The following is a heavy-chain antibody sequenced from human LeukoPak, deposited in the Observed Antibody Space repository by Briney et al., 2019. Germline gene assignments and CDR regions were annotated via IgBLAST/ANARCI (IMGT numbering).Heavy chain of an antibody. V-gene: IGHV4-59*01. CDR2: IYYSGST. CDR1: GGSISSYY. J-gene: IGHJ4*02. Sequence: SETLSLTCTVSGGSISSYYWSWIPQPPGKGLEWIGYIYYSGSTNYNPSLKSRVTISVDTSKNQFSLKLSSVTAADTAVYYCASAAARRYFDYWGQGTLVTVSS. D-gene: IGHD6-6*01. CDR3: ASAAARRYFDY.